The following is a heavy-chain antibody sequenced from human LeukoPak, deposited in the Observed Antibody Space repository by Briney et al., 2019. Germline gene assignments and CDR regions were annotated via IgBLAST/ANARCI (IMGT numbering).Heavy chain of an antibody. CDR3: ARVGTYSAYYYYYMDV. D-gene: IGHD2-21*01. V-gene: IGHV1-2*02. J-gene: IGHJ6*03. CDR2: INPNSGGT. CDR1: GYTFTGYY. Sequence: ASVKVSCKASGYTFTGYYMHWVRQAPGQGLEWMGWINPNSGGTNYAQKFQGRVTMTRDTSISTAYMELSSLRSEDTAVYYCARVGTYSAYYYYYMDVWGKGTTVTVSS.